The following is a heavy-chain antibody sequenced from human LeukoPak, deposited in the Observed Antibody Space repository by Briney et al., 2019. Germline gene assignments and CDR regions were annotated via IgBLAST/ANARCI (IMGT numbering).Heavy chain of an antibody. Sequence: PGGSLRLSCAAPGFTFSSYAMSWVRQAPGKGLEWVSAISGSGGRTYYADSVKGRFTISRDNSKNTLYLQMNSLRAEDTAVFFFKQKTAYEILTGYSYYFDYWGQGTLVTVSS. J-gene: IGHJ4*02. CDR1: GFTFSSYA. D-gene: IGHD3-9*01. CDR3: KQKTAYEILTGYSYYFDY. CDR2: ISGSGGRT. V-gene: IGHV3-23*01.